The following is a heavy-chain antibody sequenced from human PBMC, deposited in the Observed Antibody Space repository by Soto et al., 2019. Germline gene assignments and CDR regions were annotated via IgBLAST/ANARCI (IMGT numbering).Heavy chain of an antibody. CDR2: ILYDGNSE. D-gene: IGHD1-26*01. CDR1: GFTFSSYT. J-gene: IGHJ3*01. CDR3: AGEVGPTTAGAFDF. V-gene: IGHV3-30-3*01. Sequence: QVQLVESGGGVVQPGRSLRLSCAVSGFTFSSYTMHWVRQAPGKGLEWVAVILYDGNSEYYADSVKGRFTISRDNSKNTLYRQMNSLRAEDTSVYYCAGEVGPTTAGAFDFWGQGTRVTVSS.